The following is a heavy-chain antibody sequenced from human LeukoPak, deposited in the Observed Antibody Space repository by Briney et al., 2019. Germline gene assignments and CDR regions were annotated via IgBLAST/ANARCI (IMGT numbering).Heavy chain of an antibody. J-gene: IGHJ4*02. D-gene: IGHD3-10*01. CDR2: INSDGSST. V-gene: IGHV3-74*01. CDR3: ARDGSGSYPPG. Sequence: GGSLRLSCAAAGFTFSRYWMHWVRQAPGKGLVWVSHINSDGSSTIYADSVKGRFTVSRDNPKNTLYLKMNSLRAEDTAVYYCARDGSGSYPPGGGQGTLVTVS. CDR1: GFTFSRYW.